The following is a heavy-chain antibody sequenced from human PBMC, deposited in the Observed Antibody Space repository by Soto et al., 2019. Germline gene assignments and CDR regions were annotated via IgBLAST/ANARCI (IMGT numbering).Heavy chain of an antibody. J-gene: IGHJ4*02. D-gene: IGHD3-3*01. Sequence: QVQLQQWGAGLLKPSETLSLTCAVYGGSFSGYYWSWIRQPPGKGLEWIGEINHSGSTNYNPSLKSRVTISVDTSKNQFSLKLSSVTAADTAVYYCARGVGYYYFWSGYYTFFDYWGQGTLVTVSS. CDR2: INHSGST. V-gene: IGHV4-34*01. CDR1: GGSFSGYY. CDR3: ARGVGYYYFWSGYYTFFDY.